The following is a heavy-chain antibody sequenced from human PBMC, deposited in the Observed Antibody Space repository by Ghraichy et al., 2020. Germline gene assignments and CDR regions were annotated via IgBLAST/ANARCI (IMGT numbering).Heavy chain of an antibody. D-gene: IGHD3-9*01. J-gene: IGHJ6*02. V-gene: IGHV3-30*03. CDR2: ISFDGSNK. CDR3: NVEAVDSEDYYYGMDV. CDR1: GFIFSSYA. Sequence: SCAASGFIFSSYAMHWVRQAPGKGLVWVASISFDGSNKYYGDSVKGRFTISRDNSKNTVYLQMNSLTAEDTAVYYCNVEAVDSEDYYYGMDVWGQGTTVTVSS.